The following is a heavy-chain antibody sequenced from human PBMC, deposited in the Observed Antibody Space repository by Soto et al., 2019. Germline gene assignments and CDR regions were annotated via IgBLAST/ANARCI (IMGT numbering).Heavy chain of an antibody. V-gene: IGHV4-39*01. Sequence: QLQLQESGPGLVKPSETLSLTCTVSGGSISSSSYYWVWIRQPPGKGLEWIGSIYYSGSTYYNPALKSRVTISVDTSKTQLSLKLSSVTAADTAVYYCAGEVGATGEFDYWGQGTLVTVSS. CDR2: IYYSGST. CDR3: AGEVGATGEFDY. D-gene: IGHD1-26*01. J-gene: IGHJ4*02. CDR1: GGSISSSSYY.